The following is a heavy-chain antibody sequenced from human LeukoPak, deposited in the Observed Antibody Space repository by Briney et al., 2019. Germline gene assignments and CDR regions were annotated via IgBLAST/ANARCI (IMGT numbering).Heavy chain of an antibody. CDR1: GGTFSSYA. Sequence: SVKVSCKASGGTFSSYATSWVRQAPGQGLEWMGGIIPIFGTANYAQKFQGRVTTTADKSTSTAYMELSSLRSEDTAVYYCARDAESQDIAVAGSYFDYWGQGTLVTVSS. CDR3: ARDAESQDIAVAGSYFDY. D-gene: IGHD6-19*01. J-gene: IGHJ4*02. V-gene: IGHV1-69*06. CDR2: IIPIFGTA.